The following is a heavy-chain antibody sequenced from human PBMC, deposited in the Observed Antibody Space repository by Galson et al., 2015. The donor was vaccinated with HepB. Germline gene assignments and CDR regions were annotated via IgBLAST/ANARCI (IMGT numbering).Heavy chain of an antibody. CDR1: GGTFSSYA. D-gene: IGHD3-3*01. V-gene: IGHV1-69*13. CDR3: ARRDFWSVGSNWFDP. Sequence: SVKVSCKASGGTFSSYAISWVRQAPGQGLEWMGGIIPIFGTANYAQKFQGRVTITADESTSTAYMELSSLRSEDTAVYYCARRDFWSVGSNWFDPWGQGTLVTVSS. J-gene: IGHJ5*02. CDR2: IIPIFGTA.